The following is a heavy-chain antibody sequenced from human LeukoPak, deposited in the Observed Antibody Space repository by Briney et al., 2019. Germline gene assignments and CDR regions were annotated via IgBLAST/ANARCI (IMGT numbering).Heavy chain of an antibody. V-gene: IGHV1-69*05. CDR2: IIPIFGTA. CDR1: GGTFSSYA. CDR3: ARGPYRYYDSSGYRYALDI. Sequence: SVKVSCKASGGTFSSYAISWVRQAPGQGLEWMGRIIPIFGTANYAQKFQGRVTITTDESTSTAYMELSSLRSEDTAVYYCARGPYRYYDSSGYRYALDIWGQGTMVTVSS. J-gene: IGHJ3*02. D-gene: IGHD3-22*01.